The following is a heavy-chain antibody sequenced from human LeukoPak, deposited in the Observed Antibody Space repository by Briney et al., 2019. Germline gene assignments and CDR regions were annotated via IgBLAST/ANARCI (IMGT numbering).Heavy chain of an antibody. CDR1: GFIASSNY. Sequence: PGGSQRISCKVSGFIASSNYMSWVRQAPGKGLEWVSLIYSGVSTYYADSVRGRCTISRDKSNNTLYLQMNSLRAEDTAVYYCATGGRSGVAFEDWGQGTLVTVSS. J-gene: IGHJ4*02. D-gene: IGHD2-15*01. CDR2: IYSGVST. CDR3: ATGGRSGVAFED. V-gene: IGHV3-53*01.